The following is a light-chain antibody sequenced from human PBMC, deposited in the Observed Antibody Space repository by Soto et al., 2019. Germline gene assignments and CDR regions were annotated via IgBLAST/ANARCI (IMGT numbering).Light chain of an antibody. CDR3: AAWEDSLIGLGVV. Sequence: QSALTQPASVSGSPGQSITISCTGTSSDIGGYILVSWYQQEPGKAPKLMIYEGRKRPSGVSNRFSGSKSGNTASLTISGLQAEDEAHYYCAAWEDSLIGLGVVFGGGTKVTVL. CDR2: EGR. CDR1: SSDIGGYIL. V-gene: IGLV2-23*01. J-gene: IGLJ2*01.